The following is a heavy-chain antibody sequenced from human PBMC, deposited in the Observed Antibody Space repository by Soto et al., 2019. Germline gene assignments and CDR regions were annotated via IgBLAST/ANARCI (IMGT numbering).Heavy chain of an antibody. Sequence: SETLSLTCTVSGGSITSSSHFWGWVRQPPGKGLEWIGTIYFTGNTYYTPSLKSRLTMSIDTSKNEFSLRLNSVTAADTAVYYCTGQTFTIAAASYGRSNWFDPWGPGTLVTVSS. D-gene: IGHD6-25*01. J-gene: IGHJ5*02. CDR2: IYFTGNT. CDR1: GGSITSSSHF. V-gene: IGHV4-39*01. CDR3: TGQTFTIAAASYGRSNWFDP.